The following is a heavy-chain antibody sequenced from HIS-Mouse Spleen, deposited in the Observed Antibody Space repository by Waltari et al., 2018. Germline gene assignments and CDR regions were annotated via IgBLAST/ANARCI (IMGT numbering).Heavy chain of an antibody. Sequence: QVQLVESGGGVVQPGRSLRLSCAASGFTFSSYAMHGVRQAPGKGLVWVAGISYDGSNKYYADSVKGRFTISRDNSKNTLYLQMNSLRAEDTAVYYCARDHRNNWAIRDWGQGTLVTVSS. V-gene: IGHV3-30-3*01. J-gene: IGHJ4*02. D-gene: IGHD1-20*01. CDR2: ISYDGSNK. CDR3: ARDHRNNWAIRD. CDR1: GFTFSSYA.